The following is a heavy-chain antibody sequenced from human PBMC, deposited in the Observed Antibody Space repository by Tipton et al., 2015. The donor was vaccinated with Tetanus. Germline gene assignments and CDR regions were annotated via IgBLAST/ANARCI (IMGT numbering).Heavy chain of an antibody. Sequence: QLVQSGGEVKKPGESLKISCKGSGYIFNNYWIGWVRQKPGKGLEWMGIIYPGDSDTRYSPSFQGQVTISVDKSINTAHLQWSSLKASDTSMFYCARAHCTDGVRNFDFWGQGALVTVAS. CDR1: GYIFNNYW. CDR2: IYPGDSDT. D-gene: IGHD2-8*01. J-gene: IGHJ4*02. V-gene: IGHV5-51*01. CDR3: ARAHCTDGVRNFDF.